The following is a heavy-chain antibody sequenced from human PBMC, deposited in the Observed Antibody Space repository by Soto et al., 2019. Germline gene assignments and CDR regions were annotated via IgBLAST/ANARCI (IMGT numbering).Heavy chain of an antibody. V-gene: IGHV3-30*18. CDR3: AKDLYGGNNH. CDR2: ISYDGSNK. J-gene: IGHJ5*02. CDR1: GFTFSSYG. Sequence: PVGSLRLSCAASGFTFSSYGMHWVRQAPGKGLEWVAVISYDGSNKYYADSAKGRFTISRDNSKNTLYLQMNSLRAEDTAVYYCAKDLYGGNNHWGQGTLVTVSS. D-gene: IGHD4-17*01.